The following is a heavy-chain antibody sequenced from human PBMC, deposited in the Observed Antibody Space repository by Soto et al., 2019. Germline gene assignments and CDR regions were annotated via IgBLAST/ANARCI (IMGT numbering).Heavy chain of an antibody. CDR3: ARAAAGTYYYYYDGMDV. Sequence: QVQLVQSGAEVTKPGSSVKVSCKASGGTFSSYAISWVRQAPGQGLEWMGGIIPIFGTANYAQKFQGRVTITADESTSTAYMELSSLRSEDTAVYYCARAAAGTYYYYYDGMDVWGQGTTVTVSS. V-gene: IGHV1-69*12. CDR1: GGTFSSYA. J-gene: IGHJ6*02. D-gene: IGHD6-13*01. CDR2: IIPIFGTA.